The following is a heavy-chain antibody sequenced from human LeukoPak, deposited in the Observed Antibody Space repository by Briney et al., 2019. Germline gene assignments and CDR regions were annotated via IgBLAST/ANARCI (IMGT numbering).Heavy chain of an antibody. J-gene: IGHJ4*02. CDR1: GFTFSNYM. V-gene: IGHV3-23*01. CDR3: AKDYDFWSGYYTYFDY. CDR2: ISGSGGST. D-gene: IGHD3-3*01. Sequence: GGSLRLSCAASGFTFSNYMMHWVRQAPGKGLEWVSAISGSGGSTYYADSVKGRFTISRDNSKNTLYLQMNSLRAEDTAVYYCAKDYDFWSGYYTYFDYWGQGTLVTVSS.